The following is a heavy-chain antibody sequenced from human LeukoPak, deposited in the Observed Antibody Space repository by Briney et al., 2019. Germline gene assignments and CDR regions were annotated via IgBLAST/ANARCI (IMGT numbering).Heavy chain of an antibody. J-gene: IGHJ4*02. CDR2: IPYDGSNK. V-gene: IGHV3-30-3*01. D-gene: IGHD6-13*01. CDR1: GFTFSSYA. Sequence: GGSLRLSCAASGFTFSSYAMHWVRQAPGKGLEWVAVIPYDGSNKYYADSVKGRFTISRDNSKNTLYLQMNSLRAEDTAVYYCAREHIAAAGTSDYWGQGTLVTVSS. CDR3: AREHIAAAGTSDY.